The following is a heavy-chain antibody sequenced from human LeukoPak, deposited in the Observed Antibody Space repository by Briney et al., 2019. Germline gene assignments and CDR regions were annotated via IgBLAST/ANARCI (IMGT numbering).Heavy chain of an antibody. CDR3: ARRCSGGSCYWPGLYYYGMDV. CDR2: IYHSGST. J-gene: IGHJ6*02. D-gene: IGHD2-15*01. V-gene: IGHV4-38-2*02. CDR1: GYSISSGYY. Sequence: SETLSLTCTVSGYSISSGYYWGWIRQPPGKGLEWIGSIYHSGSTYYNPSLKSRVTISVDTSKNQFSLKLSSVTAADTAVYYCARRCSGGSCYWPGLYYYGMDVWGQGTTVTVSS.